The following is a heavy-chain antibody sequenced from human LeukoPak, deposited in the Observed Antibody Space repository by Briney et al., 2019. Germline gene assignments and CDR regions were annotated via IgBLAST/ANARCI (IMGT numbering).Heavy chain of an antibody. J-gene: IGHJ6*03. V-gene: IGHV3-21*01. D-gene: IGHD3-22*01. CDR3: ARDPRRYYSSGLSLDYYMDV. Sequence: GGSLRLSCAASGFTFSSYSMNWVRQAPGKGLEWVSSISSSSSYTYYADSVKGRFTISRDNAKNSLYLQMNSLRAEDTAVYYCARDPRRYYSSGLSLDYYMDVWGKGTTVTVSS. CDR1: GFTFSSYS. CDR2: ISSSSSYT.